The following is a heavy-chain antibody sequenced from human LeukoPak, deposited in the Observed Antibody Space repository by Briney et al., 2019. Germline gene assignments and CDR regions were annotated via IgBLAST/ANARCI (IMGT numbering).Heavy chain of an antibody. J-gene: IGHJ6*02. V-gene: IGHV3-74*01. CDR1: GFTFSSYA. D-gene: IGHD6-19*01. Sequence: PGGSLRLSCAAPGFTFSSYAMSWVRQAPGKGLVWVSRINSDGSSTSYADSVKGRFTISRDNAKNTLYLQMNSLRAEDTAVYYCARGTVAAPLRLYYYGMDVWGQGTTVTVSS. CDR3: ARGTVAAPLRLYYYGMDV. CDR2: INSDGSST.